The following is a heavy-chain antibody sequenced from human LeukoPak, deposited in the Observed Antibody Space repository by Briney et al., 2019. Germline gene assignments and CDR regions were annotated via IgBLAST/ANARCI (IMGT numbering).Heavy chain of an antibody. J-gene: IGHJ4*02. Sequence: KPGRSLRLSCTASGFTFGDYAMSWFRQAPGEGLEWVGFIISKAHGGTTEYAASVKGRFTISRDDSKSIAYLQMDSLKTEDTAVYYCTRAGRYCSGGSCYSFYWGQGTLVTVSS. CDR2: IISKAHGGTT. CDR3: TRAGRYCSGGSCYSFY. V-gene: IGHV3-49*05. D-gene: IGHD2-15*01. CDR1: GFTFGDYA.